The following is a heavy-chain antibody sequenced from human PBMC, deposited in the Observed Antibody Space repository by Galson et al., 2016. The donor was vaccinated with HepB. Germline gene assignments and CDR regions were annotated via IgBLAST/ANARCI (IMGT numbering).Heavy chain of an antibody. V-gene: IGHV4-59*11. Sequence: SETLSLTCTVSGGSIGSHSWSWIRQSPGKGLEGIGSIYYSGTTEYNPALKSRVTISLDTSKNQFSLKLSSVTASDTAIYYCAMQQLVSISYAMDVWGQGTTVTVSS. CDR2: IYYSGTT. CDR1: GGSIGSHS. D-gene: IGHD6-13*01. CDR3: AMQQLVSISYAMDV. J-gene: IGHJ6*02.